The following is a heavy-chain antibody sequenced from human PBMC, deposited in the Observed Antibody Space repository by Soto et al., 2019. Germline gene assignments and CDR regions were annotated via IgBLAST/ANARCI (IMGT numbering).Heavy chain of an antibody. CDR3: AREPIFGVVDYFDY. V-gene: IGHV3-7*01. J-gene: IGHJ4*02. Sequence: GGSLRLSYAASGFTFSSYWMSWVRQAPGKGLEWVANIKQDGSEKYYVDSVKGRFTISRDNAKNSLYLQMNSLRAEDTAVYYWAREPIFGVVDYFDYWGQGTLVTVSS. CDR2: IKQDGSEK. D-gene: IGHD3-3*01. CDR1: GFTFSSYW.